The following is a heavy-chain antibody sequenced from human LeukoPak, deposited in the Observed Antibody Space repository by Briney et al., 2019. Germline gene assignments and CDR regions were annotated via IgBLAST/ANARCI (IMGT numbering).Heavy chain of an antibody. Sequence: GRSLRLSCAASGFTFDDYAMHWVRQAPGKGLEWVSGISWNSGSTYYADSVKGRFTISRDNSKNTLYLQMNSLRAEDTAVYYCAKDRITIFGVVPRGYFDYWGQGTLVTVSS. CDR2: ISWNSGST. J-gene: IGHJ4*02. CDR1: GFTFDDYA. CDR3: AKDRITIFGVVPRGYFDY. V-gene: IGHV3-9*01. D-gene: IGHD3-3*01.